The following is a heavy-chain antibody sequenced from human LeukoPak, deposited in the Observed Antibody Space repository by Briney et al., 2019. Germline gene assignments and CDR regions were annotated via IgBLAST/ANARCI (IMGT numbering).Heavy chain of an antibody. CDR3: AKEAGYCSSTSCYGGLYYFDY. Sequence: GGSLRLSCAASGFTFSSYGMHWVRQAPGKGLEWMAVISYDGSNKYYADSVKGRFTISRDNSKNTLYLQMNSLRAEDTAVYYCAKEAGYCSSTSCYGGLYYFDYWGQGTLVTVSS. J-gene: IGHJ4*02. V-gene: IGHV3-30*18. CDR2: ISYDGSNK. D-gene: IGHD2-2*01. CDR1: GFTFSSYG.